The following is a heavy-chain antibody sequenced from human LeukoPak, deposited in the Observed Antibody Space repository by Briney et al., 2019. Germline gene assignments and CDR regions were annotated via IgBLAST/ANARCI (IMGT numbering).Heavy chain of an antibody. CDR2: ISGSGVST. J-gene: IGHJ4*02. CDR1: GFSFSSYA. V-gene: IGHV3-23*01. D-gene: IGHD3-10*01. CDR3: AKSGSAGWVDY. Sequence: HSGGSLRLSCAASGFSFSSYAMGWVRQAPGKGLEWVSAISGSGVSTYYADSVKGRFTISRDNSKNTLYLQMNSLRAEDTAVYYCAKSGSAGWVDYWGQGTLVTVSS.